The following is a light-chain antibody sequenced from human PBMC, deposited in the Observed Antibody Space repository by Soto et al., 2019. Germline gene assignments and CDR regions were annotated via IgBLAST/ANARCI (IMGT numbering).Light chain of an antibody. V-gene: IGKV3-15*01. Sequence: TVTTPSTATLSVSPGERASLSCRASESVSSNLAWYQQRPGQAPRLVIYGASTRDTGIPARFSGGGSGTEFTLTISSLQSEDFAVYYCQQYNTWPPITFGQGTRLEIK. CDR2: GAS. CDR3: QQYNTWPPIT. CDR1: ESVSSN. J-gene: IGKJ5*01.